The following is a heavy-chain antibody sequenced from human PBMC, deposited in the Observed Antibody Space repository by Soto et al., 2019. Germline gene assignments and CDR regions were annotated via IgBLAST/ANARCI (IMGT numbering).Heavy chain of an antibody. J-gene: IGHJ6*03. V-gene: IGHV1-18*01. D-gene: IGHD4-17*01. CDR2: ISAYNGNT. CDR3: ARVGETTVTILYYHYCYMDV. Sequence: ASVKVSCKASGYTFTSYGISWVRQAPGQGLEWMGWISAYNGNTNYAQKLQGRVTMTTDTSTSTAYMELRSLRSDDTAVYYCARVGETTVTILYYHYCYMDVWGKGTTVTGSS. CDR1: GYTFTSYG.